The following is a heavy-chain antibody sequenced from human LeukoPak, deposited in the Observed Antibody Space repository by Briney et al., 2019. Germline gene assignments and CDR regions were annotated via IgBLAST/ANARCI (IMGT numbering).Heavy chain of an antibody. J-gene: IGHJ2*01. Sequence: SETLSLTCAVYDCSFNRSFSGYFWSWIRQPPGKVLEWIGEINHLGSTNYNPSLKSRVTISLDTSKNQLSLNLRSLTAADTVVYCCARYVADSNPLLYFDLWGRGTLVTVSA. CDR3: ARYVADSNPLLYFDL. CDR1: DCSFNRSFSGYF. D-gene: IGHD6-19*01. CDR2: INHLGST. V-gene: IGHV4-34*01.